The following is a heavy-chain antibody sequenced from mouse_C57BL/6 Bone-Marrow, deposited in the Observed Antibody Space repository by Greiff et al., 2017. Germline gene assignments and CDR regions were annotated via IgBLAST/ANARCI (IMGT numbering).Heavy chain of an antibody. CDR2: IYPGNSDT. D-gene: IGHD2-4*01. CDR1: GYTFTSYW. CDR3: TLPYDYDDCRYFDV. Sequence: EVQLQQSGTVLARPGASVKMSCKTSGYTFTSYWMHWVKQRPGQGLEWIGAIYPGNSDTSYNQKFKGKAKLTAVTSASTAYMERSSLTNEDSAVYYCTLPYDYDDCRYFDVWGTGTTVTVSS. J-gene: IGHJ1*03. V-gene: IGHV1-5*01.